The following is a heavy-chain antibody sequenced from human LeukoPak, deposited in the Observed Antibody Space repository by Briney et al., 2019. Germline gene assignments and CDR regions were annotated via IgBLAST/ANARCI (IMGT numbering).Heavy chain of an antibody. V-gene: IGHV3-72*01. Sequence: GGSLRLSCVASGFTSSGHYIDWVRQAPGKGLEWLGRSRNKGQGYTTEYAASVKGRFSFSRDESNNSLDLLMNSLRAEDTAIYYCAKVATVTTYALADYWGQGTLVTVSS. D-gene: IGHD4-17*01. CDR2: SRNKGQGYTT. CDR1: GFTSSGHY. J-gene: IGHJ4*02. CDR3: AKVATVTTYALADY.